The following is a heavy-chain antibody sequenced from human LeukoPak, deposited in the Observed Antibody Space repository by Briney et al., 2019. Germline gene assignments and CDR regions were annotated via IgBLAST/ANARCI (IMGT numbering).Heavy chain of an antibody. D-gene: IGHD2-15*01. V-gene: IGHV4-4*07. CDR2: TYTSGST. CDR3: ARDCSGGSCYSAFDY. J-gene: IGHJ4*02. Sequence: PSETLSLTCTVSGGSISSYYWSWIRQPAGKGLEWIGRTYTSGSTNYNPSLKSRVTMSVDTSKNQFSLKLSSVTAADTAVYYCARDCSGGSCYSAFDYWGQGTLVTVSS. CDR1: GGSISSYY.